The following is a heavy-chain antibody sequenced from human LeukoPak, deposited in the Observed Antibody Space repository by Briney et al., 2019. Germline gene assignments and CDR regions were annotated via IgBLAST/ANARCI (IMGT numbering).Heavy chain of an antibody. D-gene: IGHD3-22*01. J-gene: IGHJ4*02. V-gene: IGHV3-7*01. CDR2: IKQDGSEK. Sequence: PGGSLRLSCAASGFTFSSYWMSWVRQAPGEGLEWVANIKQDGSEKYYVDSVKGRFTISRDNAENSLYLQMNSLRAEDTAVYYCARQNYYDSSGYYYSGFDYWGQGTLVTVSS. CDR3: ARQNYYDSSGYYYSGFDY. CDR1: GFTFSSYW.